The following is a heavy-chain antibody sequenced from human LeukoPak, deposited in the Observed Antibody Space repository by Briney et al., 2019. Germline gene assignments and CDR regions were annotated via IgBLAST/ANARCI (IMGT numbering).Heavy chain of an antibody. D-gene: IGHD4-17*01. J-gene: IGHJ4*02. CDR1: AYTFTSYG. CDR2: INPNSGGT. V-gene: IGHV1-2*02. Sequence: ASVKVTCKASAYTFTSYGIGWVRQAPEQGLEWMGWINPNSGGTNYAQKFQGRVTMTRDTSISTAYMELSRLRSDDTAVYYCARANTVTTHFPFDYWGQGTLVTVSS. CDR3: ARANTVTTHFPFDY.